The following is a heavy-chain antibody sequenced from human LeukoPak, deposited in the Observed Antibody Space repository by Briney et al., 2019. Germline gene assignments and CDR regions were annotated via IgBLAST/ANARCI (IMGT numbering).Heavy chain of an antibody. V-gene: IGHV4-59*01. D-gene: IGHD3-22*01. CDR1: DGSISAYY. J-gene: IGHJ4*02. CDR2: VYHSADS. CDR3: ARVGSYDSSGDYFDH. Sequence: PSETLSLTCTVSDGSISAYYWSWLRQTPGKGLEWIGYVYHSADSTYNPSLRSRVTMSMDTAENQFSLKMRSVSAADTAVYYCARVGSYDSSGDYFDHWGQGTLVTVSS.